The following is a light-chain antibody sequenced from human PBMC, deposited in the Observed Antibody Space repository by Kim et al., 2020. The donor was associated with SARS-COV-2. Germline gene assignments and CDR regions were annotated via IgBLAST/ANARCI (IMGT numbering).Light chain of an antibody. CDR2: DAA. CDR1: RGVSCA. CDR3: QQRSDWPLT. Sequence: SPQNGAPLTRRASRGVSCALAWYQQKPRQSPRLLIYDAAKRATGIPARFSSSGSGTDFTLTSSSLEPEDFAVYYCQQRSDWPLTFSGGTKVDI. V-gene: IGKV3-11*01. J-gene: IGKJ4*01.